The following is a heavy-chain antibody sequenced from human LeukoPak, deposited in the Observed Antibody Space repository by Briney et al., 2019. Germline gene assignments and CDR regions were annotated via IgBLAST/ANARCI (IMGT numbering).Heavy chain of an antibody. V-gene: IGHV4-59*01. Sequence: PSETLSLTCTVSGGSISSYYWSWIRQPPGKGLEWIGYIYYSGSTNYNPSLKSRVTISVDTSKNQFSLKLSSVTAADTAVYYCARDLLQGSGWYPPRVDYYYGMDVWGQGTTVTVSS. CDR1: GGSISSYY. D-gene: IGHD6-19*01. CDR3: ARDLLQGSGWYPPRVDYYYGMDV. CDR2: IYYSGST. J-gene: IGHJ6*02.